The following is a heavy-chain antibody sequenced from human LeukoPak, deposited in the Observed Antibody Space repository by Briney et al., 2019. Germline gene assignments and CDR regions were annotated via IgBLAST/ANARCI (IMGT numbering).Heavy chain of an antibody. CDR1: GFTFSSYA. CDR2: ISGSGGST. J-gene: IGHJ6*02. V-gene: IGHV3-23*01. CDR3: AKDSPYYDILTGYVDYYYYGMDV. Sequence: GGSLRLSCAASGFTFSSYAMSWVRQAPGKGLEWVSAISGSGGSTYYADSVKGRFTISRDNSKNTLSLQMNSLRAEDTAVYYCAKDSPYYDILTGYVDYYYYGMDVWGQGTTVTVSS. D-gene: IGHD3-9*01.